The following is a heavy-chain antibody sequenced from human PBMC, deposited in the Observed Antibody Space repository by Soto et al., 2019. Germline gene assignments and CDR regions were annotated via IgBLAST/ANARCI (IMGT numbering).Heavy chain of an antibody. D-gene: IGHD3-10*01. J-gene: IGHJ4*02. CDR3: ARRVVGSGTAPRVDE. Sequence: TLSLTCTVSGYSISSDFYYWNWIRQHPGKGLEWIGYIYYRGNTNYNPSLKSRVTISVDTSKHEFSLKLTSVTAADTAIYYCARRVVGSGTAPRVDEWGKGNLVPVSS. CDR1: GYSISSDFYY. CDR2: IYYRGNT. V-gene: IGHV4-31*03.